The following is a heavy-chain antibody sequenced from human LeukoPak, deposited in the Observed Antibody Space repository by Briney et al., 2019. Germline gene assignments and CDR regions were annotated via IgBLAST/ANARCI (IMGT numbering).Heavy chain of an antibody. V-gene: IGHV1-18*01. CDR1: GYTFTSYG. CDR3: ARRVAVARRDAFDI. Sequence: SVNVSCKASGYTFTSYGISWVRQAPGQGLEWMGWISSSNGNTNYAQKLQGRLTMSTDTSTGTAYMELRSLRSDDTAVYYCARRVAVARRDAFDIWGQGAMLSASS. CDR2: ISSSNGNT. J-gene: IGHJ3*02. D-gene: IGHD6-19*01.